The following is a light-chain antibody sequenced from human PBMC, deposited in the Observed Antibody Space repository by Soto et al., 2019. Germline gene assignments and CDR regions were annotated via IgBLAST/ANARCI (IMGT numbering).Light chain of an antibody. CDR1: SSDVGAYNF. J-gene: IGLJ2*01. V-gene: IGLV2-11*01. Sequence: QSALTQPRSVSESPGQSVTISCTGTSSDVGAYNFVSWYQQYPGKAPKLMLHDVNKRPSGVPDRFSGSKSGNTASLTISGLQAEDEADYYCCSYAGSYTFGVFGGGTKVTVL. CDR2: DVN. CDR3: CSYAGSYTFGV.